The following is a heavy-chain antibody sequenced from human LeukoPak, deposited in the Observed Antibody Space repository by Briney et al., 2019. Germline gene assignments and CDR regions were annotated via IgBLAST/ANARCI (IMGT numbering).Heavy chain of an antibody. CDR2: TWYRYIWGD. D-gene: IGHD6-19*01. J-gene: IGHJ4*02. Sequence: SQTLSLTCALCGDSVSNNIATWNWIRQSPSGGLEWLGRTWYRYIWGDAYAICLHSRITINPDKSKNQFYLQSKSATPEDTAVYDCARDSDGWYWAFDFWGQGTPVTVSS. CDR3: ARDSDGWYWAFDF. V-gene: IGHV6-1*01. CDR1: GDSVSNNIAT.